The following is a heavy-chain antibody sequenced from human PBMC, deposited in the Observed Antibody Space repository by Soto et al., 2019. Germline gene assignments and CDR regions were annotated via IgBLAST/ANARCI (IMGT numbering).Heavy chain of an antibody. CDR1: GGTFSSYA. Sequence: QVQLVQSGAEVKKPGSSVKVSCKASGGTFSSYAISWVRQAPGQGLEWMGGTIPIFGTANYAQKFQGRVTITADESTSTAYMELSSLRSEDTAVYYCARDMYYYDSSGYYNYYYYGMDVWGQGTTVTVSS. V-gene: IGHV1-69*01. D-gene: IGHD3-22*01. CDR3: ARDMYYYDSSGYYNYYYYGMDV. CDR2: TIPIFGTA. J-gene: IGHJ6*02.